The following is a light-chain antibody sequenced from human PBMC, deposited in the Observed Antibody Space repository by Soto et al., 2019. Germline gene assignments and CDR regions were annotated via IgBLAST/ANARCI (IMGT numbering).Light chain of an antibody. CDR2: GAS. Sequence: EIVLTQSPATLSVSPGERVTLSCRASQSVSINYLAWFQQKPGQAPRLLIYGASSRATGIPDRFSGSGSGTDFTLTISRLEPEDFAVYYCQQYGSSPRTFGQGTKVDIK. J-gene: IGKJ1*01. CDR3: QQYGSSPRT. V-gene: IGKV3-20*01. CDR1: QSVSINY.